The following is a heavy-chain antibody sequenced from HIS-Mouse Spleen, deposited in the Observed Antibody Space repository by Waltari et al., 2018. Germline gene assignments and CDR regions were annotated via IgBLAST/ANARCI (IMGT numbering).Heavy chain of an antibody. CDR2: IYSGGST. D-gene: IGHD6-6*01. V-gene: IGHV3-53*01. J-gene: IGHJ6*02. CDR1: GSAVTRNV. CDR3: ARDTVIAARSYGMDV. Sequence: VRHLESGGCWIHPGGSMSLSCHAPGSAVTRNVLSRVTRAPGNGREWVSVIYSGGSTYYADSVKGRFTISRDNSKNTLYLQMNSLRAEDTAVYYCARDTVIAARSYGMDVWGQGTTVTVSS.